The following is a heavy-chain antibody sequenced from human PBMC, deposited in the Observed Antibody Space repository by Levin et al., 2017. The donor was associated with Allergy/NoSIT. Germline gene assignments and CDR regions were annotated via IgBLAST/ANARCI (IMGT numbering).Heavy chain of an antibody. CDR1: GFTLRSYA. J-gene: IGHJ4*02. Sequence: GGSLRLSCAASGFTLRSYAMSWVRQAPGKGLEWVSAISSSGGTTYYADSVKGRFTISRDNSKNTLYLQMNSLRAEDTAVYYCARPSSGWTSFDYWGQGTLVTVSS. V-gene: IGHV3-23*01. D-gene: IGHD6-19*01. CDR3: ARPSSGWTSFDY. CDR2: ISSSGGTT.